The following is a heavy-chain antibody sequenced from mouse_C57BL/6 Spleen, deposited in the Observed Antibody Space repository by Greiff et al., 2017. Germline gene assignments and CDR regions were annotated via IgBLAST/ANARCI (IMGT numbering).Heavy chain of an antibody. J-gene: IGHJ4*01. CDR1: GYTFTSYW. CDR3: ARSMGNYDDPSYPMDY. CDR2: IDPSDSET. V-gene: IGHV1-52*01. D-gene: IGHD2-4*01. Sequence: QVQLQQPGAELVRPGSSVKLSCKASGYTFTSYWMHWVKQRPIQGLEWIGNIDPSDSETHYNQKFKDKATLTVDKSSSTAYMQLSSLTSEDSAVYYCARSMGNYDDPSYPMDYWGQGTSVTVSS.